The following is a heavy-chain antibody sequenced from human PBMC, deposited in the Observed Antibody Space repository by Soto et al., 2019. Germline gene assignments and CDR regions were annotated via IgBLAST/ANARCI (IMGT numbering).Heavy chain of an antibody. CDR1: GFTFSDHY. CDR2: TRNKANSYTT. J-gene: IGHJ4*02. CDR3: AIGYGDGGFDY. D-gene: IGHD5-18*01. Sequence: GGSLRLSCAASGFTFSDHYMGWVRQAPGKGLEWVGRTRNKANSYTTEYAASVKGRFTISRDDSKNSLYLQMNSLKTEDTAVYYCAIGYGDGGFDYWGQGTLVTVSS. V-gene: IGHV3-72*01.